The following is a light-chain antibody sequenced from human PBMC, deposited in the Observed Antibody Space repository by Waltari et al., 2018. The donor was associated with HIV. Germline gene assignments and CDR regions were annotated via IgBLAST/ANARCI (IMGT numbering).Light chain of an antibody. CDR1: SSDLINYNY. Sequence: QSALTQPPSASGSPGQSVTISCTGTSSDLINYNYVSWYQQYPGKAPKLIIFEVTKRPSGVPDRFSGSKSGDTASRTVSGLQAEDEADYYCSSYAGSDNPYVFGSGTKVTVL. CDR2: EVT. J-gene: IGLJ1*01. V-gene: IGLV2-8*01. CDR3: SSYAGSDNPYV.